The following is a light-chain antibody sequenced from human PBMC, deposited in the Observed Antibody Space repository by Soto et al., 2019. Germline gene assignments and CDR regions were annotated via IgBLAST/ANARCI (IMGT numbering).Light chain of an antibody. CDR3: QQYNNWLT. Sequence: EIVMTQSPATLSLSPGERATLSCRASKSVSSNLAWYQQKPDQAPRLLIYGASTRATGIPARFSGSWSGTEFTLTISSLQSEDFAVYYCQQYNNWLTFGGGTKVEIK. J-gene: IGKJ4*01. CDR1: KSVSSN. V-gene: IGKV3-15*01. CDR2: GAS.